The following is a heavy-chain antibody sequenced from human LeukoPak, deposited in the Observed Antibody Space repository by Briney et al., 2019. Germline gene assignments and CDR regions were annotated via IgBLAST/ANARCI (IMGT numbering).Heavy chain of an antibody. J-gene: IGHJ2*01. Sequence: SQTLSFTCTVSGGSISSGGYYWSWICQHPGKGLEWIGYIYYSGSTYYNPSLKSRVTISVDTSKNQFSLKLSSVTAADTAVYYCARGLGPSGYDAYWYFDLWGRGTLVTVSS. V-gene: IGHV4-31*03. D-gene: IGHD5-12*01. CDR2: IYYSGST. CDR3: ARGLGPSGYDAYWYFDL. CDR1: GGSISSGGYY.